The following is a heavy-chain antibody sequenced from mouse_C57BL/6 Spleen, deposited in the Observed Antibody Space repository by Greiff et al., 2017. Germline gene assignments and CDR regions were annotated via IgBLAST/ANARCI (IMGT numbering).Heavy chain of an antibody. D-gene: IGHD1-1*01. Sequence: DVQLVESGEGLVKPGGSLKLSCAASGFTFSSYAMSWVRQTPEKRLEWVAYISSGGDYIYYADTVKGRFTISRDNARNTLYLQMSSLKSEDTAMYYCTRDPKNYGSSYWYVDVWGTGTTVTVSS. CDR1: GFTFSSYA. CDR2: ISSGGDYI. CDR3: TRDPKNYGSSYWYVDV. V-gene: IGHV5-9-1*02. J-gene: IGHJ1*03.